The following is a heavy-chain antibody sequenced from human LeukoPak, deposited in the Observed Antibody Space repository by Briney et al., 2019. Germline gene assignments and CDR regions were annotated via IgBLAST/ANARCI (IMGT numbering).Heavy chain of an antibody. CDR2: ISYDGSNE. D-gene: IGHD6-19*01. Sequence: HPGRSLRLSCAASGFTFSSYVMHWVRQAPGKGLEWVAIISYDGSNEYYADSVKGRFTISRDNSKNTLYLQMNSLRAEDTAVYYCAKVRWDNSGWYYLDYWGQGTLVTVSS. CDR1: GFTFSSYV. V-gene: IGHV3-30*04. CDR3: AKVRWDNSGWYYLDY. J-gene: IGHJ4*02.